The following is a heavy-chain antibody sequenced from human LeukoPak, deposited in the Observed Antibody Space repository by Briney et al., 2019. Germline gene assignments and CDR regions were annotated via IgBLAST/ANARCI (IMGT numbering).Heavy chain of an antibody. CDR1: GGTFSSYA. D-gene: IGHD3-10*01. CDR3: ASTITMVRGVIWYYYGMDV. J-gene: IGHJ6*02. V-gene: IGHV1-69*04. CDR2: IIPILGIA. Sequence: GASVKVSCKASGGTFSSYAISWVRQAPGQGLEWMGRIIPILGIANYAQKFQGRVTITADKSTSTAYMELSSLRSEDTAVYYCASTITMVRGVIWYYYGMDVWGQGTTVTVSS.